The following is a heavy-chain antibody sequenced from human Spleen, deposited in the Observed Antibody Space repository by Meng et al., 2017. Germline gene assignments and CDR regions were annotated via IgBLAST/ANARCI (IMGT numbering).Heavy chain of an antibody. CDR1: GYTFTGYY. J-gene: IGHJ4*02. Sequence: ASVKVSCKASGYTFTGYYMHWVRQAPGQGLECMGRINPNSGGTNYAQKFQARVTMTGDTSISTAYMELSGLRSDDTAMYYCARDEDISAAGKLFGDYWGQGTLVTVSS. CDR3: ARDEDISAAGKLFGDY. D-gene: IGHD6-25*01. CDR2: INPNSGGT. V-gene: IGHV1-2*06.